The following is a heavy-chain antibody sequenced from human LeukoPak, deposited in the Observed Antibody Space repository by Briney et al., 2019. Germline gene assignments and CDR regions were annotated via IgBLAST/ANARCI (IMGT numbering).Heavy chain of an antibody. V-gene: IGHV4-59*12. D-gene: IGHD2-15*01. CDR2: IYYSGST. CDR1: GGSISSYY. CDR3: ARDMVVAATSVRGYYYYGMDV. J-gene: IGHJ6*02. Sequence: SETLSLTCTVSGGSISSYYWSWIRQPPGKGLEWIGYIYYSGSTYYNPSLKSRVTISVDTSKNQFSLKLSSVTAADTAVYYCARDMVVAATSVRGYYYYGMDVWGQGTTVTVSS.